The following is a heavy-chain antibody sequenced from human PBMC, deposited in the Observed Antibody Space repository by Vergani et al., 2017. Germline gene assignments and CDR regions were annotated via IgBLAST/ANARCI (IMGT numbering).Heavy chain of an antibody. J-gene: IGHJ4*02. V-gene: IGHV3-43*02. CDR2: ISGDGGST. CDR1: GFTFDDYA. D-gene: IGHD2-2*01. CDR3: AKDIQPDIVVVPAAFDY. Sequence: EVQLVESGGGVVQPGGSLRLSCAASGFTFDDYAMHWVRQAPGKGLEWVSLISGDGGSTYYADSVKGRFTISRDNSKNSLYLQMNSLRTEDTALYYCAKDIQPDIVVVPAAFDYWGQGPLVTVSS.